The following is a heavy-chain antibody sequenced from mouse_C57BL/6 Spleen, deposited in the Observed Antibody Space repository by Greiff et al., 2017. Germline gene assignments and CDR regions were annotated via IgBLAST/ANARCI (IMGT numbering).Heavy chain of an antibody. CDR3: ARRGYGYDGYYYAMDY. Sequence: QVQLQQSGPELVKPGASVKISCKASGYAFSSSWMNWVKQRPGKGLEWIGRIYPGDGDTNYNGKFKGKATLTADKSSSTAYMQLSSLTSEDSAVYFCARRGYGYDGYYYAMDYWGQGTSVTVSS. CDR2: IYPGDGDT. CDR1: GYAFSSSW. J-gene: IGHJ4*01. V-gene: IGHV1-82*01. D-gene: IGHD2-2*01.